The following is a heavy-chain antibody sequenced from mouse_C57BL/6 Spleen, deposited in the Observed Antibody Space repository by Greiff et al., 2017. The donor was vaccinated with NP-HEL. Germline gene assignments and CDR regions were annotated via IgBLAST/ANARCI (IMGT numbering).Heavy chain of an antibody. CDR3: ARYLYTHYFAMEY. V-gene: IGHV1-82*01. CDR2: IYPGDGDT. CDR1: GYAFSSSW. Sequence: VQVVESGPELVKPGASVKISCKASGYAFSSSWMNWVKQRPGKGLEWIGRIYPGDGDTNYTAKFKGKATLTADKSSNKAYMQLSSLTSEDSAVYFCARYLYTHYFAMEYWGQGTSVTVSS. J-gene: IGHJ4*01.